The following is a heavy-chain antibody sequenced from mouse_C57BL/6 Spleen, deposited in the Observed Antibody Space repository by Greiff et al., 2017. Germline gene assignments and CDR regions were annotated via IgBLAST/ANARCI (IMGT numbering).Heavy chain of an antibody. D-gene: IGHD2-5*01. CDR1: GFTFSDYG. J-gene: IGHJ4*01. Sequence: EVQRVESGGGLVQPGGSLKLSCAASGFTFSDYGMAWVRQAPREGPEWVAFISNLAYSIYYADTVTGRFTISRENAKNTLYLEMSSLRSEDTAMYYCARDAAAYYSNYDAMDYWGQGTSVTVSS. V-gene: IGHV5-15*01. CDR2: ISNLAYSI. CDR3: ARDAAAYYSNYDAMDY.